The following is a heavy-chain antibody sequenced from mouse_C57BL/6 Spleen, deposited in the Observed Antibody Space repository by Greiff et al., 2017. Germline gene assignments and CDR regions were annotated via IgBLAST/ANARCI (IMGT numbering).Heavy chain of an antibody. CDR3: TPYYYDYSYYCDD. D-gene: IGHD2-4*01. CDR2: IDPENGDT. Sequence: VQLQQSGAELVRPGASVKLSCTASGFNIKDDYMHWVKQRPEQGLEWIGWIDPENGDTEYASKFQGKATITADTSSNTAYLQLSSLTSEDTAVYYCTPYYYDYSYYCDDWGQGTTLTVSS. J-gene: IGHJ2*01. CDR1: GFNIKDDY. V-gene: IGHV14-4*01.